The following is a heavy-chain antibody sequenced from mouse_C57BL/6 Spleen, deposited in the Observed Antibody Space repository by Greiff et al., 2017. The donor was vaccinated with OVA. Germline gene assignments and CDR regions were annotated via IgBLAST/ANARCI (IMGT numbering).Heavy chain of an antibody. CDR1: GYSITSGYY. J-gene: IGHJ1*03. CDR2: ISYDGSN. Sequence: EVQLQQSGPGLVKPSQSLSLTCSVTGYSITSGYYWNWIRQFPGNKLEWMGYISYDGSNNYNPSLKNRISITRDTSKNQFFLKLNSVTTEDTATYYCAREGQYTTVVAPYWYFDVWGTGTTVTVSS. D-gene: IGHD1-1*01. CDR3: AREGQYTTVVAPYWYFDV. V-gene: IGHV3-6*01.